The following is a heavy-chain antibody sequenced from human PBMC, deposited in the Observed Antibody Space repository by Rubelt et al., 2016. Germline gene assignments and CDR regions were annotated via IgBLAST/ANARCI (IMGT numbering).Heavy chain of an antibody. D-gene: IGHD3-3*01. V-gene: IGHV4-39*02. CDR3: TRDYDFWSHYSSYGMDV. CDR2: VYYSGST. J-gene: IGHJ6*02. Sequence: WIRQPPGKGLEWIGSVYYSGSTYYNPSLKSRVTISVDTSKNQFSLKVNSVTAADTAVYYCTRDYDFWSHYSSYGMDVWGQGTTVTVSS.